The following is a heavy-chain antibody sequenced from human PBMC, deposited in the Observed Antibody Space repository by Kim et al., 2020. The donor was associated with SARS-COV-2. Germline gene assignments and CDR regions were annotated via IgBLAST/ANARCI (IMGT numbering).Heavy chain of an antibody. CDR1: GGSISSYY. J-gene: IGHJ4*02. CDR3: ARYRQPPGEDYDFWSDESGVYFDY. Sequence: SETLSLTCTVSGGSISSYYWSWIRQPPGKGLEWIGYIYYSGSTNYNPSLKSRVTISVDTSKNQFSLKLSSVTAADTAVYYCARYRQPPGEDYDFWSDESGVYFDYWGQGTLVTVSS. D-gene: IGHD3-3*01. CDR2: IYYSGST. V-gene: IGHV4-59*13.